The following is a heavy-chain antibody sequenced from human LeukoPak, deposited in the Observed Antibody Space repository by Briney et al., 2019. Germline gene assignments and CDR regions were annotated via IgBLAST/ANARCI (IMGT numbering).Heavy chain of an antibody. CDR2: IKQDGSEK. J-gene: IGHJ4*02. CDR3: ALSQLMWFGEYEDS. D-gene: IGHD3-10*01. CDR1: GFTFSSYW. V-gene: IGHV3-7*01. Sequence: TGGSLRLSCAASGFTFSSYWMSWVRQAPGKGLEWVANIKQDGSEKYYVDSVKGRFTISRDTAKNTVYLQMNSLRVEDTAVYYCALSQLMWFGEYEDSWGQGTLVTVSS.